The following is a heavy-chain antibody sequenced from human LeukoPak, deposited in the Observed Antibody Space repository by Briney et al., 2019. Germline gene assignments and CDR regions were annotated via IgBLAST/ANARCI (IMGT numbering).Heavy chain of an antibody. J-gene: IGHJ4*02. CDR1: GFTFSSYS. D-gene: IGHD2-2*01. Sequence: GGSLRLSCAASGFTFSSYSMNRVRQAPGKGLEWVSSISSSSSYIYYADSVKGRFTISRDNAKNSLYLQMNSLRAEDTAVYYCARWVVVPAAIDYWGQGTLVTVSS. V-gene: IGHV3-21*01. CDR3: ARWVVVPAAIDY. CDR2: ISSSSSYI.